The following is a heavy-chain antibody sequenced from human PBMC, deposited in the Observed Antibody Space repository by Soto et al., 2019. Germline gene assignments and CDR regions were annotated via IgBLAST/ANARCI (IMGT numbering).Heavy chain of an antibody. D-gene: IGHD6-6*01. Sequence: EVQLVESGGGLVQPGGSLRLSCAASGFTFTSHWLHWVRQAPGEGLVWVSRMSPDGSDTKFADSVKGRFTISGDNAKSTLYLDMNSLRAEDTGVYYCARPKTKVYSAFDTWGQGTMVIVSS. V-gene: IGHV3-74*03. CDR1: GFTFTSHW. J-gene: IGHJ3*02. CDR3: ARPKTKVYSAFDT. CDR2: MSPDGSDT.